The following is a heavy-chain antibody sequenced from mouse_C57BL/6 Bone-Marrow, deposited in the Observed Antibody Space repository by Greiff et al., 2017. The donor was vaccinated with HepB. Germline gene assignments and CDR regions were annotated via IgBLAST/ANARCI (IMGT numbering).Heavy chain of an antibody. D-gene: IGHD1-1*01. V-gene: IGHV1-19*01. J-gene: IGHJ2*01. CDR3: ASSPIYYGPYFDY. CDR1: GYTFTDYY. Sequence: EVQLQQSGPVLVKPGASVKMSCKASGYTFTDYYMNWVKQSHGKSLEWIGVINPYNGGTSYNQKVKGKATLTVDKSSSTAYMELNSLTSEDSAVYYCASSPIYYGPYFDYWGQGTTLTVSS. CDR2: INPYNGGT.